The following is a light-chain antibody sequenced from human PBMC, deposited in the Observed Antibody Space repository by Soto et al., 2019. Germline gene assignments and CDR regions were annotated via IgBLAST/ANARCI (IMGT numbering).Light chain of an antibody. CDR3: QQFYSYPLT. CDR1: QDIGSF. Sequence: AIRMTQSPSSLSASTGDRVAITCQASQDIGSFLAWYQQKPGKAPKLLIYDASTLQSGVPSRFGGSGSGTDFTLTISSLQSEDFATYYCQQFYSYPLTFGGGTKVEIK. V-gene: IGKV1-8*01. CDR2: DAS. J-gene: IGKJ4*01.